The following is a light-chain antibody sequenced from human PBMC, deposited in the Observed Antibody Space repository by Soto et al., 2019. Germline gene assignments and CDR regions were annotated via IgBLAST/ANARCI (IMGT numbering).Light chain of an antibody. CDR3: QQYDSSLWT. Sequence: PGERATLSCTASQHVTTTYIAWYQQKFGQAPRLLIYGASTRATGTPDRFTGGGFGTDFTLTISRVEPEDFAVYYCQQYDSSLWTFGQGTKVEIK. CDR2: GAS. V-gene: IGKV3-20*01. J-gene: IGKJ1*01. CDR1: QHVTTTY.